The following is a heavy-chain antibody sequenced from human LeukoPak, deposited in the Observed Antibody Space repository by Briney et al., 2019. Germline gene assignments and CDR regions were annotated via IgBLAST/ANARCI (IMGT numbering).Heavy chain of an antibody. CDR1: GYTFTGNY. D-gene: IGHD3-10*01. J-gene: IGHJ4*02. CDR2: MNPNTGNT. Sequence: ASVKVSCKASGYTFTGNYMHWVRQATGQGLEWMGWMNPNTGNTGYAQKFQGRVTMTRDTSISTAYMELSSLRSDDTAVYYCARKFLGSRGYYFDYWGQGTLVTVSS. V-gene: IGHV1-8*02. CDR3: ARKFLGSRGYYFDY.